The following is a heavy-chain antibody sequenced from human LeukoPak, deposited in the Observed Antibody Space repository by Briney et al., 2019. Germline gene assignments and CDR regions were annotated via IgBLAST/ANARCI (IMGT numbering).Heavy chain of an antibody. CDR1: GFTVSSNY. CDR3: ARDKSSLTYYYYYGMDV. V-gene: IGHV3-66*01. J-gene: IGHJ6*02. CDR2: IYSGGST. Sequence: GGSLRLSCAASGFTVSSNYMSWVRQAPGKGLEWDSVIYSGGSTYYADSVKGRFTISRDNSKNTLYLQMNSLRAEDTAVYYCARDKSSLTYYYYYGMDVLGQGTTVTVSS. D-gene: IGHD3-16*02.